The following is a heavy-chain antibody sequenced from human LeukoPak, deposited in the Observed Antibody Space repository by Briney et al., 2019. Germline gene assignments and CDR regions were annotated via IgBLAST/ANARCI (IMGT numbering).Heavy chain of an antibody. J-gene: IGHJ4*02. Sequence: PSETLSLTCTVSGGSSSSYYWSWIRQPAGKGLEWIGHISTSGSTSYNPSLRSRVTMSVDTSKNQFSLRLSSVTAADTAVYYCAREVKGGWYYFDYWGQGTLVTVSS. CDR1: GGSSSSYY. D-gene: IGHD6-19*01. CDR2: ISTSGST. CDR3: AREVKGGWYYFDY. V-gene: IGHV4-4*07.